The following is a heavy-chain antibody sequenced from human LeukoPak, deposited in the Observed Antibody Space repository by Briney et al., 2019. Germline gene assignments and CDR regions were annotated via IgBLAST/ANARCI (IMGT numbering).Heavy chain of an antibody. CDR2: IYPGDSDT. CDR1: GYSFTNYW. D-gene: IGHD3-10*01. Sequence: GESLKISCKGSGYSFTNYWIGWVRQMPGKGLEWMGIIYPGDSDTRYSPSFQGQVTISADKSISTAYLQWSSLKASDTAMYYCARLPDSRSYYKGLSWYFDLWGRGTLVTVSS. V-gene: IGHV5-51*01. J-gene: IGHJ2*01. CDR3: ARLPDSRSYYKGLSWYFDL.